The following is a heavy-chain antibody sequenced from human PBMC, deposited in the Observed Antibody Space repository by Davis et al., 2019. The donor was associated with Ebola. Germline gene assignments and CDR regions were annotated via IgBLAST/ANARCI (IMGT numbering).Heavy chain of an antibody. D-gene: IGHD1-1*01. J-gene: IGHJ6*02. CDR3: ARDGRAPRMLYGMDP. CDR2: ISAYNSKT. Sequence: AASVKVSCKASGYTFTSYGISWVRQAPGQGLEWMGWISAYNSKTNYAQSLQGRVTMTTDTSTSTAYMELRSLTSDDTAVYYCARDGRAPRMLYGMDPWGQGTTVNVSS. V-gene: IGHV1-18*01. CDR1: GYTFTSYG.